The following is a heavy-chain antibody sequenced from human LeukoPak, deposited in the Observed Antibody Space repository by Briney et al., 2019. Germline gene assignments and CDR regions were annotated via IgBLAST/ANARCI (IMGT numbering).Heavy chain of an antibody. Sequence: SVKVSCKASGGTFSSYAISWVRQAPGQGLEWMGRIIPILGIANYAQKFQGRVTITADKSTSTAYMELSSLRSEDTAVYYCARTRVSSGYSNDYWGQGNLVNVSS. D-gene: IGHD3-22*01. V-gene: IGHV1-69*04. CDR2: IIPILGIA. J-gene: IGHJ4*02. CDR3: ARTRVSSGYSNDY. CDR1: GGTFSSYA.